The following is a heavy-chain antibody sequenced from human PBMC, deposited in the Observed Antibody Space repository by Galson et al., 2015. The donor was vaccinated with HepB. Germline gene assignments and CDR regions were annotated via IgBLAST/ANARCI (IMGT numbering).Heavy chain of an antibody. Sequence: SLRLSCAASGFTFSSYWMSWVRQAPGKGLEWVANIKQDGSEKYYVDSVKGRFTISRDNAKNSLYLQMNSLRAEDTAVYYCAMNLFVARLLPFDYWGQGTLVTVSS. CDR3: AMNLFVARLLPFDY. V-gene: IGHV3-7*01. D-gene: IGHD6-6*01. J-gene: IGHJ4*02. CDR1: GFTFSSYW. CDR2: IKQDGSEK.